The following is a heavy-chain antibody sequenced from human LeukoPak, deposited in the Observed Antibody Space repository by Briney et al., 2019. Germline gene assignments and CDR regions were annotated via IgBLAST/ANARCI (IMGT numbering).Heavy chain of an antibody. Sequence: ASVKVSCNASGYTFTSYGISWVRQAPGQGLEWMGWISAYNGNTNYAQKLQGRVTMTTDTSTSTAYMELRSLRSDDTAVYYCARDFDYYDSSGYRHDYWGQGTLVTVSS. CDR1: GYTFTSYG. J-gene: IGHJ4*02. CDR3: ARDFDYYDSSGYRHDY. V-gene: IGHV1-18*01. CDR2: ISAYNGNT. D-gene: IGHD3-22*01.